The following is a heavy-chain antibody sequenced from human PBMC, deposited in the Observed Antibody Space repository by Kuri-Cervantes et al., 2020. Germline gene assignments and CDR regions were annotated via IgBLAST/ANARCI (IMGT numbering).Heavy chain of an antibody. V-gene: IGHV1-18*01. CDR1: GYTFSLYG. D-gene: IGHD1-7*01. Sequence: ASVKVSCKASGYTFSLYGVSWVRQAPGHGLEWMGWINPYNSDTQYAQKFQGRFSMTTDTSTTTVYMELRSLTSDDTADYYCVRDSNYEADYWGQGTLVTVSS. J-gene: IGHJ4*02. CDR2: INPYNSDT. CDR3: VRDSNYEADY.